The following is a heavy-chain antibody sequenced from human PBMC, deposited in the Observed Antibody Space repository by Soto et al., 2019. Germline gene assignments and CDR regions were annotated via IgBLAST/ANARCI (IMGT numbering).Heavy chain of an antibody. Sequence: QVQLQESGPGLVKPSETLSLTCTVSGGSVSSGSYYWSWIRQPPGKGLEWIGYIYYSGSTNYNPSLNSRFTTSVGTPTNQFSLRLSAVTTADTAVYYCARGCRAGTYYYYGMDVWGQWTTVTVSS. CDR3: ARGCRAGTYYYYGMDV. D-gene: IGHD1-1*01. CDR1: GGSVSSGSYY. V-gene: IGHV4-61*01. J-gene: IGHJ6*02. CDR2: IYYSGST.